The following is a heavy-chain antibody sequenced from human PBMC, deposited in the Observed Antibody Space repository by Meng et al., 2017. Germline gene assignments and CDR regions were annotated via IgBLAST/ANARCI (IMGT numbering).Heavy chain of an antibody. CDR3: ARGGSPAYNWFDP. D-gene: IGHD1-14*01. Sequence: ASVNVSCKASVYTFTSCVISWVRQAPGQGLEWMGWISAYNGNTYYAQKLQGRVTMTTDTSTSTAYMELRSLRYDDTAVYYRARGGSPAYNWFDPCGQGTLVTVSS. CDR2: ISAYNGNT. V-gene: IGHV1-18*01. J-gene: IGHJ5*02. CDR1: VYTFTSCV.